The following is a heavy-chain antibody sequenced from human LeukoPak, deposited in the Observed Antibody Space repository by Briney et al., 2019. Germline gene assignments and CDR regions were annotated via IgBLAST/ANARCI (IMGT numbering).Heavy chain of an antibody. CDR3: AGNYGPYYFDY. CDR2: IWYDGSHK. CDR1: GFTFSNYG. J-gene: IGHJ4*02. V-gene: IGHV3-33*01. D-gene: IGHD3-10*01. Sequence: GRSLRLSCAASGFTFSNYGMHWVRQAPGKGLEWVAVIWYDGSHKYYADSVKGRFTISRDNSKNTLYLQMNSLRAEDTAVYYCAGNYGPYYFDYWGQGTLVTVSS.